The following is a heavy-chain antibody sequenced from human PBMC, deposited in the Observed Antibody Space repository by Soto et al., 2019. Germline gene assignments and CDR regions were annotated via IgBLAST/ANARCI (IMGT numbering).Heavy chain of an antibody. CDR3: AKDGGKDGYFGNWFDP. CDR1: GYTFTAYA. V-gene: IGHV1-69*13. CDR2: IIPIFGSA. Sequence: ASVKVSCKASGYTFTAYAMHWVRQAPGQRLEWMGRIIPIFGSANYAQKFQGRVTITADESTTTAYMELSSLRSDDTAVYYCAKDGGKDGYFGNWFDPWGQGTLVTVSS. J-gene: IGHJ5*02. D-gene: IGHD5-12*01.